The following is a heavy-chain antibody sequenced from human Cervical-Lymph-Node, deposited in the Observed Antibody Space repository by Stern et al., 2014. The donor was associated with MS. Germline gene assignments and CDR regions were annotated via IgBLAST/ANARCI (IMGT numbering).Heavy chain of an antibody. J-gene: IGHJ5*02. CDR1: GYTFTGYY. CDR3: ARDGSLSHAS. Sequence: VQLVQSGAEVKKPGASVKVSCKASGYTFTGYYMHWVRQAPGQGLEWMGRINPNSGGTKYAQKFQGRVTMTRDASTRPAYMELSRLRSDDTAVYYCARDGSLSHASWGKGTLVPFPS. D-gene: IGHD3-10*01. CDR2: INPNSGGT. V-gene: IGHV1-2*06.